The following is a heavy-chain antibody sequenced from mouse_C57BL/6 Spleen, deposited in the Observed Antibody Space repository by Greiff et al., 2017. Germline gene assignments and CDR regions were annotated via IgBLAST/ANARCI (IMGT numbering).Heavy chain of an antibody. CDR3: TRSWDGFAY. CDR2: IYPETGGT. Sequence: VKLQESGAELVRPGASVTLSCKASGYTFTDYEMHWVKQTPVHGLEWIGAIYPETGGTAYNQKFTGKAILTADKSSSTAYMELRSLTYEDSAVYCGTRSWDGFAYWGQRTLVTVSA. J-gene: IGHJ3*01. V-gene: IGHV1-15*01. CDR1: GYTFTDYE. D-gene: IGHD4-1*01.